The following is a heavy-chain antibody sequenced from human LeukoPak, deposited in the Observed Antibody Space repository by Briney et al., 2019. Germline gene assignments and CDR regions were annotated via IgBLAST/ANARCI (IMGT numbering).Heavy chain of an antibody. CDR3: TRGYRGADN. J-gene: IGHJ4*02. D-gene: IGHD3-16*02. V-gene: IGHV3-21*01. CDR2: ISSSSSYI. CDR1: GFTFSNAW. Sequence: GGSLRLSCAASGFTFSNAWMSWVRQAPGKGLEWVSSISSSSSYIYYADSVKGRFTISRDNAKNSLYLQLNSLRAEDTAVYFCTRGYRGADNWGQGTLVTVSS.